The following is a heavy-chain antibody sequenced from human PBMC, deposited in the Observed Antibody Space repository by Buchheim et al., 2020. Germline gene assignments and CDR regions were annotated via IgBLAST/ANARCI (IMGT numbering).Heavy chain of an antibody. Sequence: EVQLVESGGGLVQPGGSLRVSCAVSGFTFDSAWMSSVRQPPGKGLEWVVRIKSNADGGTIDYAAPVKGRFTISRDDSKDTLFLQINSLKPEDTAVYYCIRDLRHNYYDSTGLRWGQG. CDR1: GFTFDSAW. J-gene: IGHJ4*02. CDR2: IKSNADGGTI. V-gene: IGHV3-15*01. D-gene: IGHD3-22*01. CDR3: IRDLRHNYYDSTGLR.